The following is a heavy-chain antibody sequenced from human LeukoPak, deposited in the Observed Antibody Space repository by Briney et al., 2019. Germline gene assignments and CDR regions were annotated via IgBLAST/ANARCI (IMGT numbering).Heavy chain of an antibody. D-gene: IGHD2-21*01. CDR1: GFTFRSNA. J-gene: IGHJ4*02. CDR2: IYENGGTT. CDR3: AKDFRIGYSAHFDY. Sequence: GGSLRLSCVGSGFTFRSNAMNWVRQAREKGLEFVSGIYENGGTTYYADSVKGRFSISRDNSKNTLYLQMDSLRGEDTAVYYCAKDFRIGYSAHFDYWGQGALVTVSS. V-gene: IGHV3-23*01.